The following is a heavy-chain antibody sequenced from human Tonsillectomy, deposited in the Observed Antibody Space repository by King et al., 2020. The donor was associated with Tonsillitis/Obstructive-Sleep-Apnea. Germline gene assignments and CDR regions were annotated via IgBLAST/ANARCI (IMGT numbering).Heavy chain of an antibody. CDR2: IYYSGST. CDR3: ARQATIFGVDY. CDR1: GGSISSTSYY. J-gene: IGHJ4*02. D-gene: IGHD3-3*01. V-gene: IGHV4-39*01. Sequence: QLQESGPGLVKPSETLSLTCTVSGGSISSTSYYWGWIRQPPGKGLEWIGSIYYSGSTYYNPSLKSRVTISVDTSKNQFSLKLSSVTAADTAVYYCARQATIFGVDYWGQGTLVTVSS.